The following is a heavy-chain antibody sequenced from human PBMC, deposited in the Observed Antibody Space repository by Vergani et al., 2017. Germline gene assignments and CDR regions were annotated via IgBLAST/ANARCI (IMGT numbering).Heavy chain of an antibody. CDR3: ADSYGLRAFDI. D-gene: IGHD5-18*01. J-gene: IGHJ3*02. V-gene: IGHV3-74*01. CDR1: GFTFSSYW. Sequence: EVQLVESGGGLVQPGGSLRLSCAASGFTFSSYWMHWVRQAPGKGLVWVSRINSDGSSTSYADSVKGRFTISRGNAKNTLYLQMNSLRAEDTAVYYCADSYGLRAFDIWGQGTMVTVSS. CDR2: INSDGSST.